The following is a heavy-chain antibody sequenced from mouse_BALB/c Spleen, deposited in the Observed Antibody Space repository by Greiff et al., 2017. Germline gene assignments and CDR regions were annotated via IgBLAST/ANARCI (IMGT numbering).Heavy chain of an antibody. J-gene: IGHJ4*01. CDR1: GFTFSSYA. D-gene: IGHD2-2*01. CDR2: ISSGGST. Sequence: EVQRVESGGGLVKPGGSLKLSCAASGFTFSSYAMSWVRQTPEKRLEWVASISSGGSTYYPDSVKGRFTISRDNARNILYLQMSSLRSEDTAMYYCARGGGYDGYAMDYWGQGTSVTVSS. CDR3: ARGGGYDGYAMDY. V-gene: IGHV5-6-5*01.